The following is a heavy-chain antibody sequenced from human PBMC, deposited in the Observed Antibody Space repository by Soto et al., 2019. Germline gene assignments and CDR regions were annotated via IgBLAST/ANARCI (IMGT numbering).Heavy chain of an antibody. CDR1: GFIFNNYW. J-gene: IGHJ5*02. D-gene: IGHD3-9*01. Sequence: TGGSLRLSCAASGFIFNNYWMHWVRQVPGKGLVWVSRVNSDGSTTNYADSVKGRFTISRDNAKNTLFLQMNSLRVEDTAVYYCARGTYYDVSTGYSTFDPWGQGVPVTVSS. CDR3: ARGTYYDVSTGYSTFDP. CDR2: VNSDGSTT. V-gene: IGHV3-74*01.